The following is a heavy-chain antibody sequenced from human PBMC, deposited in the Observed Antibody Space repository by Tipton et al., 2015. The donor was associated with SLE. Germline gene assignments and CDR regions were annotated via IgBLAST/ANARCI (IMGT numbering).Heavy chain of an antibody. Sequence: TLSLTCTVSGASTGSSYWTWLRQPPGKGLEWIGYIHYRGGTNYNPPFKSRVTLSVDTSMNQFSLKLSSVTAADTAVYYCAREPVYYYYYMDVWGKGTTVTVSS. CDR1: GASTGSSY. CDR2: IHYRGGT. J-gene: IGHJ6*03. CDR3: AREPVYYYYYMDV. V-gene: IGHV4-59*12.